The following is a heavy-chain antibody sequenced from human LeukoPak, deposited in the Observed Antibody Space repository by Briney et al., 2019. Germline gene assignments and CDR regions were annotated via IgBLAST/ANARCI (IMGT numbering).Heavy chain of an antibody. J-gene: IGHJ4*02. V-gene: IGHV3-30-3*01. D-gene: IGHD1-26*01. CDR1: GFTFSSYA. CDR3: AKDPRIYSGSYYFDY. Sequence: GGSLRLSCAASGFTFSSYAMHWVRQAPGKGLEWVAVISYDGSNKYYADSVKGRFTISRDNSKNALYLQMNSLRAEDTAVYYCAKDPRIYSGSYYFDYWGQGTLVTVSS. CDR2: ISYDGSNK.